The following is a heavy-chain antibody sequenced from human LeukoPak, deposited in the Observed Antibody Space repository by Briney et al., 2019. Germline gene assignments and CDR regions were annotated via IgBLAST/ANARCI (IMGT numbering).Heavy chain of an antibody. J-gene: IGHJ6*03. D-gene: IGHD5-18*01. Sequence: GGSLRLSCAASGFTFSSYSMNWVRQAPGKGLEWVSSISSSSSYIYYADSVKGRFTISRDNAKNSLYLQMNSLRAEDTAVYYCATVKIQLLVVASDYYYYMDVWGKGTTVTVSS. CDR1: GFTFSSYS. CDR2: ISSSSSYI. CDR3: ATVKIQLLVVASDYYYYMDV. V-gene: IGHV3-21*01.